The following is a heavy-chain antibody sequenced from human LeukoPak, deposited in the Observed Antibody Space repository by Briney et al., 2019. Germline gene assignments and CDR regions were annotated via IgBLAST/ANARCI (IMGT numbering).Heavy chain of an antibody. CDR2: ISWNSGSI. Sequence: PGGSLRLSCAASGFTFDDYAMHWVRQAPGKGLEWVSGISWNSGSIGYADSVKGRFTISRDNAKNSLYLQMNSLRAEDTPLYYCAKDTGSGSYSYPFDYWGQGTLVTVSS. D-gene: IGHD3-10*01. CDR1: GFTFDDYA. J-gene: IGHJ4*02. V-gene: IGHV3-9*01. CDR3: AKDTGSGSYSYPFDY.